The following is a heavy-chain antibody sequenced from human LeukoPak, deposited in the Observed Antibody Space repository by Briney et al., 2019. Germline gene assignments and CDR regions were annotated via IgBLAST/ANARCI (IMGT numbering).Heavy chain of an antibody. CDR3: ARSDSGWYAPGAWFDY. V-gene: IGHV1-69*04. CDR1: GGTFIRYA. CDR2: IIPIFGIA. D-gene: IGHD6-19*01. Sequence: SVNVSCKSSGGTFIRYAMSWVRQAPGQGLEGMGSIIPIFGIANYAQKFQGRVTITADKSTSTAYMELSSLRTEDTAVYYCARSDSGWYAPGAWFDYWGQGTLVTVSS. J-gene: IGHJ5*01.